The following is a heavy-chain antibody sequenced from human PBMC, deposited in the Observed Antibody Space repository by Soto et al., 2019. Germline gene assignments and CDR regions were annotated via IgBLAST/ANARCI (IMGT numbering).Heavy chain of an antibody. CDR2: IYTSGST. CDR3: ARDRGSSGYYPNWFDP. J-gene: IGHJ5*02. Sequence: SETLSLTCTVSGGSISSYYWSWIRQPAGKGLEWIGRIYTSGSTNYNPSLKSRVTMSVDTSKNQFSLKLSSVTAADTAVYYCARDRGSSGYYPNWFDPWGQGTLVTSPQ. CDR1: GGSISSYY. V-gene: IGHV4-4*07. D-gene: IGHD3-22*01.